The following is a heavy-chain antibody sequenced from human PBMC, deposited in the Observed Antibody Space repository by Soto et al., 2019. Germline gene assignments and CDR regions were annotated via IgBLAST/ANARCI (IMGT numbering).Heavy chain of an antibody. J-gene: IGHJ6*02. V-gene: IGHV3-11*01. CDR2: ISTGGSSI. CDR1: GFTFRDFY. Sequence: QMQLVESGGGLVRPGGSLRLSCAASGFTFRDFYMSWIRQTPGKGLEWISYISTGGSSIFYADSVKGRFTISRDNAKDSHYLQMNSLRGDDTAVYYCARALGERRFGAMDVWGQGTTVTVSS. D-gene: IGHD3-10*01. CDR3: ARALGERRFGAMDV.